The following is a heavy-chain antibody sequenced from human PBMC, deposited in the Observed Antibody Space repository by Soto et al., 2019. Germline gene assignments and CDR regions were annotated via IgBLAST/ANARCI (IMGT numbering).Heavy chain of an antibody. CDR1: GFTFSGSG. Sequence: PGGSLSHSCAASGFTFSGSGIHWVRQASGKGLEWVGRIRTKTNNYATAYAASVKGRFTISRDDSKNMAYLQMNSLKTEDTAVYYCTAMAGIDYWGQGTLVTVSS. D-gene: IGHD6-19*01. CDR3: TAMAGIDY. V-gene: IGHV3-73*01. CDR2: IRTKTNNYAT. J-gene: IGHJ4*02.